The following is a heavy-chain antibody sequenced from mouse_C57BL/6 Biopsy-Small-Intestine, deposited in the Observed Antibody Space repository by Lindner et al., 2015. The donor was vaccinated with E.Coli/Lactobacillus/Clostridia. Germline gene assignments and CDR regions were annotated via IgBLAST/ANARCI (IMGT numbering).Heavy chain of an antibody. CDR2: INPNFGTT. J-gene: IGHJ2*01. CDR3: AGDGYYRFDY. V-gene: IGHV1-39*01. CDR1: GYSFTDFN. Sequence: VQLQESGPELVKPGASVKISCKASGYSFTDFNMNWVKQSNGKSLEWIGVINPNFGTTSCNQKFKGKATLTVDQSSSTAYMHLNSLTSEDSAVYYCAGDGYYRFDYWGQGTTLTVSS. D-gene: IGHD2-3*01.